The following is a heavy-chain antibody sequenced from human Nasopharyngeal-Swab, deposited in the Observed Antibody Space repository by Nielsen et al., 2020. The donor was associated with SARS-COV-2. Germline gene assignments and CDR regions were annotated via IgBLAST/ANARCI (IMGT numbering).Heavy chain of an antibody. J-gene: IGHJ4*02. V-gene: IGHV4-39*01. Sequence: SETLSLTCTVSGGSISSSSYYWGWIRQPPGKGLEWIGSIYYSGSTYYNPSLKSRVTISVDTSKNQFSLKLSSVTAADTAVYYCARLNYGYVWGSEYYFDYWGQGTLVTVSS. CDR1: GGSISSSSYY. CDR2: IYYSGST. CDR3: ARLNYGYVWGSEYYFDY. D-gene: IGHD3-16*01.